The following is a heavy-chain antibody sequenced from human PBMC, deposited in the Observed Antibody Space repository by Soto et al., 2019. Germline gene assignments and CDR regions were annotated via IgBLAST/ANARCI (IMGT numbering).Heavy chain of an antibody. D-gene: IGHD3-22*01. CDR3: ARSNSGYYKWFDP. CDR1: CYSIRNGEYY. V-gene: IGHV4-39*01. J-gene: IGHJ5*02. CDR2: IYYSGIT. Sequence: PSENLPLTCTVSCYSIRNGEYYWGWIRQPPGKGLEWIANIYYSGITYCNPSLKSRVAISVDTSKNQFSLKLSSVTAADTAIYYCARSNSGYYKWFDPWGQGTVVT.